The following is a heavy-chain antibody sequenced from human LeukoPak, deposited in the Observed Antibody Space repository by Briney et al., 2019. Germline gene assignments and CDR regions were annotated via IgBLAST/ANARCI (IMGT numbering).Heavy chain of an antibody. D-gene: IGHD4-23*01. V-gene: IGHV3-30*18. CDR2: ISYDGSNK. Sequence: PGRSLRLSCAASGFTFSSYGMHWVRQAPGKGLEWVAVISYDGSNKYYADSVKGRFTISRDNSKNTLYLQMNSLRAEDTAVYYCAKGSYSRLRWQTTPDYWGQGTLVTVSS. J-gene: IGHJ4*02. CDR1: GFTFSSYG. CDR3: AKGSYSRLRWQTTPDY.